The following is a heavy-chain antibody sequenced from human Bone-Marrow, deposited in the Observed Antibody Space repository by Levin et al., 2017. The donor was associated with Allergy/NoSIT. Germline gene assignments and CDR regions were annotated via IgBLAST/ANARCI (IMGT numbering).Heavy chain of an antibody. V-gene: IGHV4-30-4*02. D-gene: IGHD3-22*01. J-gene: IGHJ4*02. CDR1: GDSISSADFY. CDR3: ARDRPYSYDSSPDHEGD. CDR2: IDHRGST. Sequence: PSDTLSLTCSVSGDSISSADFYWSWIRQTPGKGLEWIGNIDHRGSTSYNPSLKSRVSMSFDTSENEFSLRLTSVTAADTSVYSFARDRPYSYDSSPDHEGDCGQGTLVIVS.